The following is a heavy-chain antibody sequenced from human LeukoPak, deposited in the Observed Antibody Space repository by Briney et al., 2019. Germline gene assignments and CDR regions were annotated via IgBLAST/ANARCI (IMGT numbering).Heavy chain of an antibody. CDR1: GFTFSSYS. V-gene: IGHV3-21*01. CDR3: ARENYDILTGYPYFDY. CDR2: ISSSSSYI. Sequence: GGSLRLSCAASGFTFSSYSMNWVRQAPGKGVEWVSSISSSSSYIYYADSVKGRFTISRDNAKNSLYLQMNSLRAEDTAVYYCARENYDILTGYPYFDYWGQGTLVTVSS. D-gene: IGHD3-9*01. J-gene: IGHJ4*02.